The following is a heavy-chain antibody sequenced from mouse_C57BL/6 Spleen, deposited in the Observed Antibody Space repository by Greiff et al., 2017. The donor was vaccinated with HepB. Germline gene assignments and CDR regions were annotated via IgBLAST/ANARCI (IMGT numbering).Heavy chain of an antibody. V-gene: IGHV10-1*01. D-gene: IGHD2-3*01. CDR1: GFSFNTYA. CDR3: VRQNPDGYYEYLDV. Sequence: EVKVEESGGGLVQPKGSLKLSCAASGFSFNTYAMNWVRQAPGKGLEWVARIRSKSNNYATYYADSVKDRFTISRDDSESMLYLQMNNLKTEDTAMYYCVRQNPDGYYEYLDVWGTGTTVTVSS. CDR2: IRSKSNNYAT. J-gene: IGHJ1*03.